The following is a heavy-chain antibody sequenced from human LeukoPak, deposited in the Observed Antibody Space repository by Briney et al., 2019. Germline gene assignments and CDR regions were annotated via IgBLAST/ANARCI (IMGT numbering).Heavy chain of an antibody. J-gene: IGHJ4*02. D-gene: IGHD4-17*01. CDR3: AKTPTVTTPYYFDY. V-gene: IGHV3-53*01. CDR2: IYSGGST. Sequence: GGSLRLSCAASGFTVSSNYMSWVRQAPGKGLEWVSVIYSGGSTYYADSVKGRFTISRDNSKNTLYLQMNSLRAEDTAVYYCAKTPTVTTPYYFDYWGQGTLVTVSS. CDR1: GFTVSSNY.